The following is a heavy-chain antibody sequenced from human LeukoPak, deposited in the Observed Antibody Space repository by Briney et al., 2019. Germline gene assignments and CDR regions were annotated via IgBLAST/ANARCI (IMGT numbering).Heavy chain of an antibody. CDR3: ARRTMVRGGDYFDY. D-gene: IGHD3-10*01. CDR2: ISAYNGNT. Sequence: ASVKVTCKASGGTFTNYGISWVRQAPGQGLEWMGWISAYNGNTNYAQKLQGRVTMTTDTSTSTAYMELRSLRSDDTAVYYCARRTMVRGGDYFDYWGQGTLVTVSS. V-gene: IGHV1-18*01. J-gene: IGHJ4*02. CDR1: GGTFTNYG.